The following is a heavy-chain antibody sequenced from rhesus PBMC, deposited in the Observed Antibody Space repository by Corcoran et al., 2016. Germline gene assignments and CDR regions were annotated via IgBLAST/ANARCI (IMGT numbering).Heavy chain of an antibody. CDR2: SYGSDNST. J-gene: IGHJ5-1*01. Sequence: QLQLQESGPGLVKPSETLSLTCAVSGGSISSSYWSWIRQAPWKGREGIGTSYGSDNSTHEHTSRKSRVTLSVDTSKNQLSLRLSSVTAADTAVYYCARGGGYSGYNNRFDVWGAGVLVTVSS. CDR1: GGSISSSY. V-gene: IGHV4-169*01. CDR3: ARGGGYSGYNNRFDV. D-gene: IGHD5-42*01.